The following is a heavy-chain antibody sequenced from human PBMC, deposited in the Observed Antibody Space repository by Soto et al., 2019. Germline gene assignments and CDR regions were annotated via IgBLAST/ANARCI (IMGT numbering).Heavy chain of an antibody. CDR1: GGSISSYY. D-gene: IGHD2-2*01. J-gene: IGHJ4*02. Sequence: SETLSLTCTVSGGSISSYYWSWIRQPPGKGLEWIGYIYYSGSTNCNPSIKSRVTISVDTSKNQFSLKLSSVTAADTAVYYCAAADEYQLPFYFDYWGQGTLVTVSS. CDR2: IYYSGST. CDR3: AAADEYQLPFYFDY. V-gene: IGHV4-59*08.